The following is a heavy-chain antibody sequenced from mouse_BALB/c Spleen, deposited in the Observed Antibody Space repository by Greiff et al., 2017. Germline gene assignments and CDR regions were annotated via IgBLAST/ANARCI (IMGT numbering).Heavy chain of an antibody. CDR1: GFTFSSYA. CDR3: ARDRDGRYGNYEKVLFAY. V-gene: IGHV5-9-4*01. Sequence: DVHLVESGGGLVKPGGSLKLSCAASGFTFSSYAMSWVRQSPEKRLEWVAEISSGGSYTYYPDTVTGRFTISRDNAKNTLYLEMSSLRSEDTAMYYCARDRDGRYGNYEKVLFAYWGQGTLVTVSA. J-gene: IGHJ3*01. D-gene: IGHD2-1*01. CDR2: ISSGGSYT.